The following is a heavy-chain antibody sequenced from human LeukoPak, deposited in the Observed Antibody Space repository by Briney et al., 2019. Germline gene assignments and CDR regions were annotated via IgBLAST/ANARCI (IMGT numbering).Heavy chain of an antibody. Sequence: ASVKVSCKASGYTFTGYYIHWVRQAPGQGLEWMGWINPNSGGTNYAQKFQGRVTMTRDTSISTAYMELSRLRSDDTAVYYCARGPSRDYGSGSSWFDPWGQGTLVTVSS. CDR3: ARGPSRDYGSGSSWFDP. J-gene: IGHJ5*02. V-gene: IGHV1-2*02. CDR2: INPNSGGT. D-gene: IGHD3-10*01. CDR1: GYTFTGYY.